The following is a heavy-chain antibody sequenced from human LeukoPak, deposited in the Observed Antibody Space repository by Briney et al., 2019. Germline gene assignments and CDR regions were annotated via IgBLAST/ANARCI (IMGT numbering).Heavy chain of an antibody. D-gene: IGHD6-13*01. Sequence: PGGSLRLSCAASGFTFSSYAMSWVRQAPGKGLEWVSAISGSGGSTYYADSVKGRFTISRDNSKNTLYLQMNSLRAEDTAVYYCAKDAIAAAGTGAVAGSLYYFDYWGQGTLVTVSS. J-gene: IGHJ4*02. V-gene: IGHV3-23*01. CDR1: GFTFSSYA. CDR2: ISGSGGST. CDR3: AKDAIAAAGTGAVAGSLYYFDY.